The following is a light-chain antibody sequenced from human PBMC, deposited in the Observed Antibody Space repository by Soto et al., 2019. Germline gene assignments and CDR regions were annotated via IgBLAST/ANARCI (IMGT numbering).Light chain of an antibody. CDR1: SSDVGGYDY. CDR2: EVT. CDR3: SSYSISTAYV. V-gene: IGLV2-14*01. Sequence: QSALTQPASVSGSPGQSITISCTGTSSDVGGYDYVSWYQLHPGKAPKLMVYEVTNRPSGVSNRFSGSKSGNTASLTISGLQAGDEADYFCSSYSISTAYVFGTGTRSPS. J-gene: IGLJ1*01.